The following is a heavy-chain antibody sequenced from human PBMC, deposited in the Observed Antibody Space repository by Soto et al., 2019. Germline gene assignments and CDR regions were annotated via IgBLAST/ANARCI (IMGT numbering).Heavy chain of an antibody. CDR1: GGTFSSYA. CDR3: ARVVYYYGSWSPAGWFDP. V-gene: IGHV1-69*01. J-gene: IGHJ5*02. Sequence: QVQLVQSGAEVKKPGSSVKVSCKASGGTFSSYAISWVRQAPGQGLEWMGGIIPIFGTANYAQKFQGRVTITADESTSTAYMELSSLRSEDTAVYYCARVVYYYGSWSPAGWFDPWGQGSLVTVSS. CDR2: IIPIFGTA. D-gene: IGHD3-10*01.